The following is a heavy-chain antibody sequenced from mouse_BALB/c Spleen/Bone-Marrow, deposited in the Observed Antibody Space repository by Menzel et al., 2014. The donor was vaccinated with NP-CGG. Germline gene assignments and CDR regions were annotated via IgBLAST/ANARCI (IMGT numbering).Heavy chain of an antibody. CDR2: INPGSGCI. Sequence: VQLQQSGAELVRPSTSVTVSCKASGYSFTNYLIEWVKQWPGQGLEWIGVINPGSGCINCNEKFRVKATLTADKSSSIVYMQLSSLTSDDSAVYFCARELGRGFAYWGQGTLVTVSA. CDR1: GYSFTNYL. J-gene: IGHJ3*01. D-gene: IGHD4-1*01. CDR3: ARELGRGFAY. V-gene: IGHV1-54*01.